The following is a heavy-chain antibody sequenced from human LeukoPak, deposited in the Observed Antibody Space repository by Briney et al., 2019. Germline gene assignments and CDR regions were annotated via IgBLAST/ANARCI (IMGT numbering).Heavy chain of an antibody. CDR1: GYTFTSYE. D-gene: IGHD3-10*01. CDR3: AREVLLWFGEGYYYYYGMDV. J-gene: IGHJ6*04. Sequence: ASVKVSCKASGYTFTSYEINSGPQATGQGLEWMGWMNPNSGNTGYAQKLQGRVTMTRNTSISTAYMELSSLRSEDTAVYYCAREVLLWFGEGYYYYYGMDVWGKGTTVTVSS. V-gene: IGHV1-8*01. CDR2: MNPNSGNT.